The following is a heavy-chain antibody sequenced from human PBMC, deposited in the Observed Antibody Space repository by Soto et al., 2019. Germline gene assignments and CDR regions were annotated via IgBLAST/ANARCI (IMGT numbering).Heavy chain of an antibody. CDR2: ISSRSSTI. J-gene: IGHJ4*02. V-gene: IGHV3-11*01. Sequence: GGSLRLSCAASGFTFSDYYMSWIRQAPGKGLEWVSYISSRSSTIFYADSVKGRFTISRDNVKNSLYLQMNSLRAEDTAVYYCAKDGSYYDYVWGTYRYLFDYWGQGALVTVSS. CDR3: AKDGSYYDYVWGTYRYLFDY. D-gene: IGHD3-16*02. CDR1: GFTFSDYY.